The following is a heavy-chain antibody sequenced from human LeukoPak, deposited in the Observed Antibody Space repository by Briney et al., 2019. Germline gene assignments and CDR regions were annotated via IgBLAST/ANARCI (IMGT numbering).Heavy chain of an antibody. Sequence: PSETLSLTCAVYGGSFSGYYWSWIRQPPGKGLEWIGEINHSGSTNYNPSLKSRVTISVDTSKNQFSLKLSSVTAADTAVYYCARHGYSSSWGLYYGMDVWGQGTAVTVSS. CDR1: GGSFSGYY. CDR2: INHSGST. D-gene: IGHD6-13*01. V-gene: IGHV4-34*01. J-gene: IGHJ6*02. CDR3: ARHGYSSSWGLYYGMDV.